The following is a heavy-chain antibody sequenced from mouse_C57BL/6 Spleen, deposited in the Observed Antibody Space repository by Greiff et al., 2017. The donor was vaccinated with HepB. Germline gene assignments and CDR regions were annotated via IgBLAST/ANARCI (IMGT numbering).Heavy chain of an antibody. V-gene: IGHV1-80*01. D-gene: IGHD4-1*01. J-gene: IGHJ4*01. CDR2: IYPGDGDT. Sequence: VQLVESGAELVKPGASVKISCKASGYAFSSYWMNWVKQRPGKGLEWIGQIYPGDGDTNYNGKFKGKSTLTADKSSSTAYMQLSSLTSEDSAVYFCASEGTGTGYYAMDYWGQGTSVTVSS. CDR1: GYAFSSYW. CDR3: ASEGTGTGYYAMDY.